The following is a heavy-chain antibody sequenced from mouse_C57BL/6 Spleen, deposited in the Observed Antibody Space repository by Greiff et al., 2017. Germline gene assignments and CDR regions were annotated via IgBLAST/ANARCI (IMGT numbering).Heavy chain of an antibody. CDR3: ARTSNYGYAAVRAMDY. Sequence: VQLQESGPGLVQPSQSLSITCTVSGFSLTSYGVHWVRQSPGKGLEWLGVIWSGGSTDYNAAFISRLSISKDNSKSQVFFKMNSLQADDTAIYYCARTSNYGYAAVRAMDYWGQGTSVTVSS. CDR1: GFSLTSYG. J-gene: IGHJ4*01. D-gene: IGHD2-2*01. V-gene: IGHV2-2*01. CDR2: IWSGGST.